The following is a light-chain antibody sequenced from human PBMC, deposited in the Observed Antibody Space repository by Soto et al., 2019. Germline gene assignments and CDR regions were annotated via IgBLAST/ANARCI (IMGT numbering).Light chain of an antibody. J-gene: IGKJ5*01. V-gene: IGKV1-5*01. CDR3: QQYHTSSIT. CDR1: QTISSW. CDR2: DAS. Sequence: DIQMTQSPSTLSASVGDRVTITCRASQTISSWLAWYQQKPGKAPNLLIYDASTLERGVPSRFSGTGSGTEFTLTIDRLQPDDFATYYCQQYHTSSITFGQGTRL.